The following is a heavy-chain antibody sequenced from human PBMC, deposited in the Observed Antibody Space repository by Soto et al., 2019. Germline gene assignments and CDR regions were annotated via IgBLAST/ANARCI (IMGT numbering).Heavy chain of an antibody. D-gene: IGHD2-15*01. Sequence: QVQLVQSGAEVKKPGASVKVSCKASGYTFTNYGITWVRQAPGQGLEWMGWISAYNGDTNYAQKLQARVTMTTDTATTRAYREVRGLTSDDTAVYYCGGGFCSGGICYPNDFWGQGTLVTVSS. J-gene: IGHJ4*02. CDR1: GYTFTNYG. V-gene: IGHV1-18*01. CDR2: ISAYNGDT. CDR3: GGGFCSGGICYPNDF.